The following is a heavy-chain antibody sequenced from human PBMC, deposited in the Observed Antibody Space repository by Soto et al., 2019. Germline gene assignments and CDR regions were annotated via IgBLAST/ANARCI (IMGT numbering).Heavy chain of an antibody. V-gene: IGHV6-1*01. Sequence: SQTLSLTCAISGDSVSSNSAAWNWISQSPSRGLEWLGRTYYRSKWYNDYAVSVKSRITINPDTSKNQFSRQLSSVTPEDTAVYYCARDPVTGSYWFDPWGQGTLVTVSS. CDR3: ARDPVTGSYWFDP. J-gene: IGHJ5*02. CDR1: GDSVSSNSAA. CDR2: TYYRSKWYN. D-gene: IGHD1-20*01.